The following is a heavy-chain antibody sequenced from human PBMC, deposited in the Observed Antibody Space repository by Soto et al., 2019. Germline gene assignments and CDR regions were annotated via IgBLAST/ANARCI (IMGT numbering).Heavy chain of an antibody. D-gene: IGHD6-6*01. CDR2: INYSGST. CDR3: ARVAVGSARTYYYYGMDV. J-gene: IGHJ6*02. V-gene: IGHV4-39*01. CDR1: DGPISSTAHY. Sequence: PSESLSLTCTVSDGPISSTAHYGGLRRQPPGKGLEWIGSINYSGSTNFNPSLKSRVTISVDTSKKQFSLKVNSVTAADTAVYYCARVAVGSARTYYYYGMDVWGQGTTVTVSS.